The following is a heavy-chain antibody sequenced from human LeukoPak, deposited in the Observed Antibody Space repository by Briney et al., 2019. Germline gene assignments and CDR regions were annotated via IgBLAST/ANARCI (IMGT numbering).Heavy chain of an antibody. CDR3: ATSFYYNSDRYAVRLY. D-gene: IGHD3-22*01. V-gene: IGHV1-2*02. CDR1: GYTFTDHY. J-gene: IGHJ4*02. Sequence: ASVKVSCKASGYTFTDHYIHWLRQAPGQGLEWMGWINPSTGGANYAQRFEGRVTVTRDTSISTAYMDLSRLNSDDTAVYYCATSFYYNSDRYAVRLYWGQGTLVTVSS. CDR2: INPSTGGA.